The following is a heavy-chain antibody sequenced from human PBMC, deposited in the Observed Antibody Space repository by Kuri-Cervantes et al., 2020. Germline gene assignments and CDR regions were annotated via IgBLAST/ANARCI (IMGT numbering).Heavy chain of an antibody. D-gene: IGHD3-22*01. CDR3: ARGGYYYDSSGSLDY. Sequence: SETLSLTCTVSGGSISSGGYYWSWIRQHPGKGLEWIGYIYYSGSTYYNPSLKSRVTISVDTSKNQFSLKLSSVTAADTAVYHCARGGYYYDSSGSLDYWGQGTLVTVSS. J-gene: IGHJ4*02. CDR1: GGSISSGGYY. CDR2: IYYSGST. V-gene: IGHV4-31*03.